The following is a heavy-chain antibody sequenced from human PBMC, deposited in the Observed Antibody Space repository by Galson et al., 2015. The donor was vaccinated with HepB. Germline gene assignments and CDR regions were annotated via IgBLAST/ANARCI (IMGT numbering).Heavy chain of an antibody. CDR1: GYTFTSYS. D-gene: IGHD1-1*01. Sequence: SVKVSCKASGYTFTSYSLNWVRQAPGQGLEWMGWINTNTGNPTYAQGFTGRFVFSLDKSVTTAYLQISSLKAEDTAVYYRARLGVTGTTPNKWGQGTLVTVSS. J-gene: IGHJ4*02. CDR3: ARLGVTGTTPNK. V-gene: IGHV7-4-1*02. CDR2: INTNTGNP.